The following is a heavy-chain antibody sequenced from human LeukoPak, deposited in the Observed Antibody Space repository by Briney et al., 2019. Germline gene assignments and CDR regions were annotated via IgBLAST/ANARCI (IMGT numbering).Heavy chain of an antibody. V-gene: IGHV4-39*07. CDR2: IYYSGST. Sequence: PSETLSLTCTVSGGSISSSSYYWGWIRQPPGKGLEWIGSIYYSGSTYYNPSLKSRITISVDTSKNQFSLKLSSVTAADTAVYYCARMTGGSGSYYSDYWGQGTLVTVSS. CDR1: GGSISSSSYY. CDR3: ARMTGGSGSYYSDY. J-gene: IGHJ4*02. D-gene: IGHD3-10*01.